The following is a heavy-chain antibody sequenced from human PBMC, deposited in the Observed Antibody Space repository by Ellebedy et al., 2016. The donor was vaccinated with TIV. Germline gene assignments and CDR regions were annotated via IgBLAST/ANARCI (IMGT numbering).Heavy chain of an antibody. V-gene: IGHV5-51*01. J-gene: IGHJ2*01. Sequence: GESLKISCKGSGYSFTSYWIGWVRQMPGKGLEWMGIIYPGDSDTRYSPSFQGQVTISADKSISTAYLQWSSLKASDTAMYYCARPRCSGGSCLRSYWYFDLWGRGTLVTVSS. CDR2: IYPGDSDT. CDR1: GYSFTSYW. CDR3: ARPRCSGGSCLRSYWYFDL. D-gene: IGHD2-15*01.